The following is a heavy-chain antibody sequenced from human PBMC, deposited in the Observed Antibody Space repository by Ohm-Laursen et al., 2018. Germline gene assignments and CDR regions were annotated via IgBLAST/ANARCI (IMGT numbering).Heavy chain of an antibody. D-gene: IGHD3-3*01. V-gene: IGHV3-7*01. Sequence: SLRLSCTAPGFAFSSAWMHWVRQAPGRGLGWVANISPDGGQRNHVDSVKGRFTISRDNIKNSLYLQMNSLRAEDTAVYYCARDWSGHYAIDYWGQGTLVTVSS. CDR3: ARDWSGHYAIDY. J-gene: IGHJ4*02. CDR2: ISPDGGQR. CDR1: GFAFSSAW.